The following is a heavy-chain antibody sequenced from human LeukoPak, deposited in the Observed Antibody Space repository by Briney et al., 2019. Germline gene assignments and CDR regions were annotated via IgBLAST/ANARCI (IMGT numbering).Heavy chain of an antibody. V-gene: IGHV4-39*01. J-gene: IGHJ5*02. CDR2: IRYSGSS. D-gene: IGHD3-16*02. CDR1: GGSISSSSYY. CDR3: ARHSSNGLSTYNWFDP. Sequence: SETLSLTCTVSGGSISSSSYYWGWIRQPPGKGLEWIGSIRYSGSSYYNPSLKSRVTMSVDTSKNQFSVKLSSVTAADTAVYYCARHSSNGLSTYNWFDPWGQGTLVTVSS.